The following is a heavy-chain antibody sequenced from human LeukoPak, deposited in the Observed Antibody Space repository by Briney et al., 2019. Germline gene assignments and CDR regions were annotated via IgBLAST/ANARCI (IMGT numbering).Heavy chain of an antibody. D-gene: IGHD1-26*01. Sequence: GGSLRLSCAASGFTFSSYGMHWVRQAPGKGLEWVAVISYDGSNKYYADSVKGRFTISRDNSKNTLYLQMNSLRAEDTAVYYCAKDVGKWESLHFFDYWGQGTLVTVSS. CDR2: ISYDGSNK. V-gene: IGHV3-30*18. CDR3: AKDVGKWESLHFFDY. CDR1: GFTFSSYG. J-gene: IGHJ4*02.